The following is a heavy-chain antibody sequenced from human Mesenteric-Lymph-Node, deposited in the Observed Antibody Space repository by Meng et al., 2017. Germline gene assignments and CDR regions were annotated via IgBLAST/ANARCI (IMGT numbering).Heavy chain of an antibody. CDR2: INPSGGST. Sequence: ASVKVSCKASGYTFTSYYMHWVRQAPGQGLEWMGIINPSGGSTSYAQKFQGRVTMTRDTSTSTVYMELSSLRSEDTAVYYCARGTFYYDSSGYYPLFWGQGTLVTVSS. CDR3: ARGTFYYDSSGYYPLF. J-gene: IGHJ4*02. CDR1: GYTFTSYY. D-gene: IGHD3-22*01. V-gene: IGHV1-46*01.